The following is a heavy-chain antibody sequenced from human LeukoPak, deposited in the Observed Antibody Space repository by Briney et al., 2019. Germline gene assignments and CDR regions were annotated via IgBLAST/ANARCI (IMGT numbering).Heavy chain of an antibody. J-gene: IGHJ4*02. D-gene: IGHD2-2*01. Sequence: PSETLSLTCAVYGGSFSGYCWSWIRQPPGKGLEWIGEINHSGSTNYNPSLKSRVTISVDTSKNQFSLKLSSVTAADTAVYYCARGRGVWLPAADYWGQGTLVTVSS. V-gene: IGHV4-34*01. CDR2: INHSGST. CDR3: ARGRGVWLPAADY. CDR1: GGSFSGYC.